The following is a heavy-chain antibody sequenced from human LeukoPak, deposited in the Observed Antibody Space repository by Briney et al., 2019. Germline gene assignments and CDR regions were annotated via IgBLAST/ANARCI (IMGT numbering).Heavy chain of an antibody. V-gene: IGHV4-59*01. CDR3: ARRHVEYSSSSDPYYFDY. CDR2: LYYSGST. CDR1: GGSISSYY. Sequence: SETLSLTSTVSGGSISSYYWTWIRQPPGKGLEWIGSLYYSGSTNYNPSLKSRVTISVDTSKNQFSLKLSSVTAADTAVYYCARRHVEYSSSSDPYYFDYWGQGTLVTVSS. J-gene: IGHJ4*02. D-gene: IGHD6-6*01.